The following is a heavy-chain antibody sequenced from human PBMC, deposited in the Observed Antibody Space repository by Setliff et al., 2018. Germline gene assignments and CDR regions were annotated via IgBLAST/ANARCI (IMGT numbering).Heavy chain of an antibody. CDR1: GFTFSSYW. V-gene: IGHV3-7*01. D-gene: IGHD2-15*01. J-gene: IGHJ6*02. CDR3: TRDYGFCSGGSCSYYGMDV. Sequence: GGSLRLSCAASGFTFSSYWMSWVRQAPGKGLEWVANIKQDGSEKYYVDSVKGRFTISRDNAKNSLYLQMNSLRADDTAVYYCTRDYGFCSGGSCSYYGMDVWGQGTTVTVSS. CDR2: IKQDGSEK.